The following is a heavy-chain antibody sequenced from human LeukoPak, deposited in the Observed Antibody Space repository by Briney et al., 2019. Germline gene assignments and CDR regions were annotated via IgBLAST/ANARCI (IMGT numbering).Heavy chain of an antibody. CDR1: GYTLTELS. D-gene: IGHD2-2*01. CDR2: FDPEDGET. CDR3: ATLPPYCSSTSCSVD. V-gene: IGHV1-24*01. Sequence: GASVKVSCKVSGYTLTELSMHWVRQAPGKGLEWMGGFDPEDGETIYAQKFQGRVTMTEDTSTDTAYMELSSLRSEDTAVYYCATLPPYCSSTSCSVDWGQGTLVTVSS. J-gene: IGHJ4*02.